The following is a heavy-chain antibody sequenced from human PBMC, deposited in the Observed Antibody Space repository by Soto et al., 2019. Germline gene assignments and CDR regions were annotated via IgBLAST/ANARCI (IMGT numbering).Heavy chain of an antibody. J-gene: IGHJ5*02. D-gene: IGHD3-10*01. CDR3: PRVPSGGGGNWFDP. CDR1: GYTFTSYD. Sequence: QVQLVQSGAEVKKPGASVKVSCKASGYTFTSYDINWVRQATGQGLEWMGWMNPNSGNTAYAQKFQGRITMTSNTPRNTPHMELGTLRFEDQAVFCFPRVPSGGGGNWFDPWGQGTLVTVSS. V-gene: IGHV1-8*01. CDR2: MNPNSGNT.